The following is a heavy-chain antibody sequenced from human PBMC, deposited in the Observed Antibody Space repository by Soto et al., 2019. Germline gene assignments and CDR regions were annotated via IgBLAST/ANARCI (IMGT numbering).Heavy chain of an antibody. Sequence: GGSLRLSCAASGFIFGDSWMTWVRQAPGKGLEWVANINQSGSEIYYVDPVKGRFVISRDNAKNSLYLQMSSLRAEDTAVYYCARGHYGMDVWGQGTTVTVSS. J-gene: IGHJ6*02. CDR1: GFIFGDSW. CDR2: INQSGSEI. CDR3: ARGHYGMDV. V-gene: IGHV3-7*05.